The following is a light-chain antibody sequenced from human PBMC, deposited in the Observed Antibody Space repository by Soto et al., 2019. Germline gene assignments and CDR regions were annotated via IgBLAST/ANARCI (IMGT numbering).Light chain of an antibody. J-gene: IGKJ4*01. CDR3: QQFNIWPHMLS. CDR2: DAS. CDR1: QGVGSN. Sequence: IVVTQSPATLSVSPGERVTLSCRASQGVGSNLAWYQQRPGQAPRLLIYDASTRATGIPDRFSGSGSGTDSTLTISSLQSEDFAVYYCQQFNIWPHMLSFGGGTKLE. V-gene: IGKV3-15*01.